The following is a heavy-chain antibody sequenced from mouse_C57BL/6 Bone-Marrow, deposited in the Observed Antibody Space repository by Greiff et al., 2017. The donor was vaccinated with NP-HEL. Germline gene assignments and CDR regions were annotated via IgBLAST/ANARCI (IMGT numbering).Heavy chain of an antibody. CDR2: ISSGGSYT. J-gene: IGHJ4*01. Sequence: EVHLVESGGDLVKPGGSLKLSCAASGFTFSSYGMSWVRQTPDKRLEWVATISSGGSYTYYPDSVKGRFTISRDNAKNTLYLQMSSLKSEDTAMYYCARRGITTLYYYAMDYWGQGTSVTVSS. D-gene: IGHD2-4*01. V-gene: IGHV5-6*01. CDR1: GFTFSSYG. CDR3: ARRGITTLYYYAMDY.